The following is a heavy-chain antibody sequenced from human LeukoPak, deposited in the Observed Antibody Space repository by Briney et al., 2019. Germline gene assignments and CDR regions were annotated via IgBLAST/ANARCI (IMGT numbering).Heavy chain of an antibody. CDR2: TNSDVSST. CDR1: GFSFSSYY. Sequence: GGSLRLSCAASGFSFSSYYIHWVRRAPGKGLVWVSRTNSDVSSTNYADSVKGRFTISRDNSKNTLYLQMNSLRAEDTAVYHCARGPAGYNWGQGTLVTVSS. V-gene: IGHV3-74*01. D-gene: IGHD1-1*01. J-gene: IGHJ4*02. CDR3: ARGPAGYN.